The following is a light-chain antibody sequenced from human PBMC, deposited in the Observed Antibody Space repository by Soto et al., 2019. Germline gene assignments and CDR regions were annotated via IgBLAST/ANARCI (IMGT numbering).Light chain of an antibody. CDR1: QSVSSSY. J-gene: IGKJ5*01. V-gene: IGKV3D-20*02. CDR2: GAS. CDR3: QQRSNWPLIT. Sequence: EIVLRQSPGTLSLSPGERATLSCRASQSVSSSYLAWYQQKPGQAPRLLIYGASSRATSIPDRFSGSGSGTDFTLTISSLQPEDFSVYFCQQRSNWPLITFGQGTRLEI.